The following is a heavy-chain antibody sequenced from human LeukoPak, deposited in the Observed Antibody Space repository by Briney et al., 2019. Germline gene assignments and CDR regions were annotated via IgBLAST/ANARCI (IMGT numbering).Heavy chain of an antibody. Sequence: GTSLRLSCAASGFNFRSQGMHWVRQAPGKGLEWVAVAYDDASNQYHADSVKGRFTVSKDNSKNTLYIQMNSLRAEDTAVYYCATGGRYYYDQWGQGTLVTVSS. D-gene: IGHD3-22*01. CDR2: AYDDASNQ. CDR3: ATGGRYYYDQ. J-gene: IGHJ4*02. V-gene: IGHV3-33*01. CDR1: GFNFRSQG.